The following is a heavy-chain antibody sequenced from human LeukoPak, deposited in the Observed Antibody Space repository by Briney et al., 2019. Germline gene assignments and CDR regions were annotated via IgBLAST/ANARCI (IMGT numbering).Heavy chain of an antibody. Sequence: GGSLRLSCAASGLTFSTYSMNWVRQAPGKGLEWVSSISSSSSYIYYADSVKGRFTISRDNAKNSLFLQMNSLRAEDTALYYCARDRSTNSYAEYFFDYWGQGTLVTVSS. CDR2: ISSSSSYI. D-gene: IGHD5-18*01. J-gene: IGHJ4*02. CDR1: GLTFSTYS. V-gene: IGHV3-21*01. CDR3: ARDRSTNSYAEYFFDY.